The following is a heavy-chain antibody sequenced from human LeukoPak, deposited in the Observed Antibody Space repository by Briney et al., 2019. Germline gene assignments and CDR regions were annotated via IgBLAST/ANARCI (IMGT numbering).Heavy chain of an antibody. CDR1: GYTFTSNG. V-gene: IGHV1-18*01. D-gene: IGHD6-19*01. Sequence: ASVKVSFKASGYTFTSNGISWVRQAPGQGLEWVGWISVYNGNTNYAQNLQGRVTMTTDTSTSTAYMDLRSLRSDDTAVYYCARDKGGAYSTGWYDYWGQGTLVTVSS. CDR2: ISVYNGNT. J-gene: IGHJ4*02. CDR3: ARDKGGAYSTGWYDY.